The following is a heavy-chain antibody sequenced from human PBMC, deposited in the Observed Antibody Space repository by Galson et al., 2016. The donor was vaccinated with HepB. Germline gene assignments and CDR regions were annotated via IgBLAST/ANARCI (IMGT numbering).Heavy chain of an antibody. D-gene: IGHD3-22*01. CDR2: ISPTGTTI. CDR3: ARGDFYFDSSGYYPQGVFDN. V-gene: IGHV3-48*01. Sequence: SLRLSCAASGFTFSSYNMNWVRQAPGKGLDWISYISPTGTTIDYADSVKGRFIISRDNAKNSLYLQMNTLSAEDTAVYYCARGDFYFDSSGYYPQGVFDNWGQGTLVTVSS. J-gene: IGHJ4*02. CDR1: GFTFSSYN.